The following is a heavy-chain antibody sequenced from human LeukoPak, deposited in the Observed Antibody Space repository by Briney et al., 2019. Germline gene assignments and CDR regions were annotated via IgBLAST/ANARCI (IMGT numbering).Heavy chain of an antibody. D-gene: IGHD5-24*01. CDR3: ASARDGYNLDY. J-gene: IGHJ4*02. Sequence: SETLSLTCTVSGGSISSYYWSWIRQPPGKGLEWIGYIYYSGSTNYNPSLKSRVTISVDTSKNQFSLKLSSVTAADTAVYYCASARDGYNLDYWGQGTPVTVSS. CDR1: GGSISSYY. V-gene: IGHV4-59*12. CDR2: IYYSGST.